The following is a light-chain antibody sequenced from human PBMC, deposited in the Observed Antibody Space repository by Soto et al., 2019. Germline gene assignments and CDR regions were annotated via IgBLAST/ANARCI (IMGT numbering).Light chain of an antibody. CDR3: AAWDNSQNGPV. V-gene: IGLV1-44*01. Sequence: QSVLTQPPSASGTPGQRVTISCSGSSSNIGSNRVHWYQQLPGTAPKLLIYSNNQRPSGVPGRFSGSKSGTSASLAISGLQSGDGADYYCAAWDNSQNGPVFGGGTNLTAL. J-gene: IGLJ3*02. CDR2: SNN. CDR1: SSNIGSNR.